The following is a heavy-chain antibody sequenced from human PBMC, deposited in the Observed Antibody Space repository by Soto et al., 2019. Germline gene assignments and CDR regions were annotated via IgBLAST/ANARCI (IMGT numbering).Heavy chain of an antibody. CDR3: AVGATSSWYRIDWFDP. CDR1: GGSISSGDYY. D-gene: IGHD6-13*01. Sequence: SETLSLTCTVSGGSISSGDYYWSWIRQPPGKGLEWIGYIYYSGSTYYNPSLKSRVTISVDTSKNQFSLKLSSVTAADTAVYYCAVGATSSWYRIDWFDPWGQGTLVTVSS. V-gene: IGHV4-30-4*01. CDR2: IYYSGST. J-gene: IGHJ5*02.